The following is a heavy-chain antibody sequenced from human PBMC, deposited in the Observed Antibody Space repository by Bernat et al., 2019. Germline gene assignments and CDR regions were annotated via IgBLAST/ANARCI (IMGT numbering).Heavy chain of an antibody. CDR3: ARGNERWELLPYGMDV. V-gene: IGHV1-69*06. J-gene: IGHJ6*02. CDR1: GGTFSSYA. Sequence: VQLVQSGAEVKKPGSSVKVSCKASGGTFSSYAISWVRQAPGQGLEWMGGIIPIFGTANYAQKFQGRVTITADKSTSTAYMELSSLRSEDTAVYYCARGNERWELLPYGMDVWGQGTTVTVSS. CDR2: IIPIFGTA. D-gene: IGHD1-26*01.